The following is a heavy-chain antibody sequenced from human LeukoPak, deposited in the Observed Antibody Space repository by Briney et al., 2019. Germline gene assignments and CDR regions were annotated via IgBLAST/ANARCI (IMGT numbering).Heavy chain of an antibody. D-gene: IGHD4-23*01. CDR2: IIPIFGTA. J-gene: IGHJ1*01. V-gene: IGHV1-69*13. CDR1: GGTFSSYA. Sequence: SVKVSCKASGGTFSSYAISWVRQAPGQGLEWMGGIIPIFGTANYAQKFQGRVTITADESTSTAYMELSSLRSEDTAVYYCARDKAVTTEVTQHFQHWGQGTLVTVSS. CDR3: ARDKAVTTEVTQHFQH.